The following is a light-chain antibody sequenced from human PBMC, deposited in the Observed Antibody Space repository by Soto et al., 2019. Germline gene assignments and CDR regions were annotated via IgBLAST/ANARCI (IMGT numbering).Light chain of an antibody. CDR3: ISYKTDDTFV. V-gene: IGLV2-14*01. CDR2: EAT. J-gene: IGLJ1*01. CDR1: RSDNGASNS. Sequence: QSALTQPASVSGSPGQSITISCAGTRSDNGASNSVSWYQHLPGRSPTLIIYEATNRPSGVSERFSGSKAGDTASLTISGLQAHEEAEYFCISYKTDDTFVFGSGTKVTVL.